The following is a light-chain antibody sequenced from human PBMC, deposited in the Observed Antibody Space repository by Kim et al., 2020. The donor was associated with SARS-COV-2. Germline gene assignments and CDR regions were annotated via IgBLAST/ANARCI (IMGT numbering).Light chain of an antibody. CDR3: QSFDSSSVV. Sequence: GQTVTISCTRSSGSIATNYVQWYQQRPGSAPTIVISEDNQRPSGVPDRFSGSIASSSSSAFLTISGLKTEDEADYYCQSFDSSSVVFGGGTKLTVL. V-gene: IGLV6-57*03. CDR2: EDN. CDR1: SGSIATNY. J-gene: IGLJ2*01.